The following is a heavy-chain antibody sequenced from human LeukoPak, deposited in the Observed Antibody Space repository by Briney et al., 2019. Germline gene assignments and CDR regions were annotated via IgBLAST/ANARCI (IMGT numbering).Heavy chain of an antibody. CDR3: ARDPSLTTVTDDY. CDR1: GYTFTNYG. D-gene: IGHD4-11*01. J-gene: IGHJ4*02. CDR2: ISAYNGNT. V-gene: IGHV1-18*01. Sequence: ASVKVSCKASGYTFTNYGVTWVRQAPGQGLEWMGWISAYNGNTKHAQKFQGRVTMTRDTSISTAYMELSRLRPDDTAVYYCARDPSLTTVTDDYWGQGTLVTVSS.